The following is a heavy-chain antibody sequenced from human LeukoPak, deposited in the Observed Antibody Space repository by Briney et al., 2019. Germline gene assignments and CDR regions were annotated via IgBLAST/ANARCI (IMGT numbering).Heavy chain of an antibody. V-gene: IGHV5-51*01. D-gene: IGHD2-2*01. CDR3: ARRSSGIVVVPGWFDP. Sequence: KPGESLKISCKGSGYRFTSYWIGWVRQMPGKGLEWMGIIYPGDSDTRYSPSFQGQVTISADKSISTAYLQWSSLKASDTAMYYCARRSSGIVVVPGWFDPWGQGTLVTVPS. CDR2: IYPGDSDT. J-gene: IGHJ5*02. CDR1: GYRFTSYW.